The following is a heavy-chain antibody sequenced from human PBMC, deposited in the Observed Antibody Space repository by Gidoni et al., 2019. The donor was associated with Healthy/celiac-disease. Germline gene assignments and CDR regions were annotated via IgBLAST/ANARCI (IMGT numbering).Heavy chain of an antibody. D-gene: IGHD1-26*01. J-gene: IGHJ4*02. CDR1: GGSIISSSYY. CDR2: IYYSGST. V-gene: IGHV4-39*01. Sequence: QLQLQESGPGLVKPSETLSLTCTVSGGSIISSSYYWGWIRQPPGKGLEWIGSIYYSGSTYYNPSLKSRVTISVDTSKNQFSLKLSSVTAADTAVYYCARLEKWELLVDYWGQGTLVTVSS. CDR3: ARLEKWELLVDY.